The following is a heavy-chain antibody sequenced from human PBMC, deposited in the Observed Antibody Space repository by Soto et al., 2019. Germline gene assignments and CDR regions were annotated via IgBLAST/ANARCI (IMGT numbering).Heavy chain of an antibody. CDR1: GGTFGSYT. CDR3: AREGGAAAGTYYYYMDV. V-gene: IGHV1-69*08. Sequence: QVQLVQSGAEVKKPGSSVKVSCKASGGTFGSYTISWVRQAPGQGLEWMGRIIPILGIANYAQKFQGRVTITADKSTSTAYMELSSLRSEDTAVYYCAREGGAAAGTYYYYMDVWGKGTTVTVSS. J-gene: IGHJ6*03. D-gene: IGHD6-13*01. CDR2: IIPILGIA.